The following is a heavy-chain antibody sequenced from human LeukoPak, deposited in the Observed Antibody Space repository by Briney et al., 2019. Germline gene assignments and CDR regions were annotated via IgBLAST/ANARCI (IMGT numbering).Heavy chain of an antibody. CDR3: ARHDWIRQLEDNWFGP. D-gene: IGHD6-13*01. CDR1: GASISRSDYY. Sequence: SETLSLTCTVPGASISRSDYYWGSVRQPPGKGLEWIGTISYSGTTYYSPSLTSRVTISVDMSKNQFSLKLTSVTAADTAIYYCARHDWIRQLEDNWFGPWGQGTLVTVSS. J-gene: IGHJ5*02. CDR2: ISYSGTT. V-gene: IGHV4-39*01.